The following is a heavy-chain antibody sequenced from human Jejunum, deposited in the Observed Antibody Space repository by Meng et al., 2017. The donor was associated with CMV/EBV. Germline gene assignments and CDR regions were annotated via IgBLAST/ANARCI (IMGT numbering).Heavy chain of an antibody. CDR3: AKDKGKMYFDY. V-gene: IGHV3-30*02. CDR2: IYSDGSNK. D-gene: IGHD3-10*01. CDR1: GITFSNAG. Sequence: LVGSGGGVVQPGGFLRLSCAVSGITFSNAGMRWVRQAPGKGLEWVAFIYSDGSNKYYADSVKGRFTISRDNSENTVYLQMNSLRPEDTAVYYCAKDKGKMYFDYWGQGTLVTVSS. J-gene: IGHJ4*02.